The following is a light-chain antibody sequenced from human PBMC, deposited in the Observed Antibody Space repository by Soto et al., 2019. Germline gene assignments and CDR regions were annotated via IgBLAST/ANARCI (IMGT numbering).Light chain of an antibody. Sequence: EIVMTQSPATLSVSPGERATLSCRASQSVSSNLAWYQQKPGQAPRLLIYGASTRATGIPARFSGSGSGREFILTISSLQSEDFAVYYCQQYNNWLTFGGGTKVEIK. CDR1: QSVSSN. V-gene: IGKV3-15*01. CDR2: GAS. J-gene: IGKJ4*01. CDR3: QQYNNWLT.